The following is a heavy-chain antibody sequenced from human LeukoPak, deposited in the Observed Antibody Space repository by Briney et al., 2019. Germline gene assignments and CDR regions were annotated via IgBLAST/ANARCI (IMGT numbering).Heavy chain of an antibody. Sequence: ASVKVSCKASGYTFTSYGISWVRQAPGQGLEWMGWMNPNSGNTGYAQKFQGRVTITRNTSISTAYKELRSLRSDATAVYYCARGPVIVYWGQGTLVTASS. CDR1: GYTFTSYG. D-gene: IGHD3-22*01. V-gene: IGHV1-8*03. CDR2: MNPNSGNT. J-gene: IGHJ4*02. CDR3: ARGPVIVY.